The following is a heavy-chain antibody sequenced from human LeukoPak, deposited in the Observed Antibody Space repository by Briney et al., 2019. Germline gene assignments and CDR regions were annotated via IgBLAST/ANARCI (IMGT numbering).Heavy chain of an antibody. J-gene: IGHJ4*02. D-gene: IGHD2-2*02. CDR2: IKEDGSEK. V-gene: IGHV3-7*04. CDR3: VRYTRRYPFDY. CDR1: GFTSSNYW. Sequence: GGSLRLSCADSGFTSSNYWMSWFRQAPGKGLERVANIKEDGSEKYYVDSVRGRFTISRDNAKNSLSLQMNSLRAEDTAVYYCVRYTRRYPFDYWGQGTLVTVSS.